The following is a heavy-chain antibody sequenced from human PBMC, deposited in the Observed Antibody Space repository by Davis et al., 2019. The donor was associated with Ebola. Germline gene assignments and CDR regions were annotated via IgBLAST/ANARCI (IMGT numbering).Heavy chain of an antibody. Sequence: MPGGSLRLSCTVSGGSISSSSYYWGWIRQPPGKGLEWIGSIYYSGSTYYNPSLKSRVTISVDTSKNQFSLKLTSVTAADTAVYYCARSSHGGTYLHYFHYWGQGTLVTVSS. D-gene: IGHD4-23*01. V-gene: IGHV4-39*01. J-gene: IGHJ4*02. CDR1: GGSISSSSYY. CDR3: ARSSHGGTYLHYFHY. CDR2: IYYSGST.